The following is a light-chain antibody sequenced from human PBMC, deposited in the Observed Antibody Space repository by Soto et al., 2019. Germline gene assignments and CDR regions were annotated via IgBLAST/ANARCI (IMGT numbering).Light chain of an antibody. V-gene: IGKV3-20*01. Sequence: EIVLTQSPGTLSLSPGERATLSCRASQSVKSNFLAWYQQKPGPAPRLLIYGASSRATGIPDRFSGSGSGTDFTLTISRLEPEDFAVYYCQQYGTSPWTFGQGTKVEIK. J-gene: IGKJ1*01. CDR3: QQYGTSPWT. CDR1: QSVKSNF. CDR2: GAS.